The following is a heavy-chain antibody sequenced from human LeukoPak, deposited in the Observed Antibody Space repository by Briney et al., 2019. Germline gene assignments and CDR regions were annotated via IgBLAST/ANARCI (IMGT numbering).Heavy chain of an antibody. V-gene: IGHV3-66*02. D-gene: IGHD1-26*01. CDR3: ASNNGSADDDYYYYMDV. CDR1: GFTVSSNH. J-gene: IGHJ6*03. Sequence: GGSLRLSCAASGFTVSSNHMSWVRQAPGKGLEWVSVIYSGGSTYYADSVKGRFTISRDNSKNTRYLQMNSLRTEDTAVEYCASNNGSADDDYYYYMDVWGKGTTVTVSS. CDR2: IYSGGST.